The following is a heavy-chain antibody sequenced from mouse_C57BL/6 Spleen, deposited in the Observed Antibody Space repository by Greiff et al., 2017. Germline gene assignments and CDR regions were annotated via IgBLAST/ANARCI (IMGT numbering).Heavy chain of an antibody. CDR1: GFSLTSYA. CDR2: IWTGGGT. V-gene: IGHV2-9-1*01. Sequence: VKLMASGPGLVAPSQSLSITCTVSGFSLTSYAISWVRQPPGKGLEWLGVIWTGGGTNYNSALKSRLSISKDNSKSQVFLKMNSLQTDDTARYYCARKEGIYDGYPYYAMDYWGQGTSVTVSS. CDR3: ARKEGIYDGYPYYAMDY. J-gene: IGHJ4*01. D-gene: IGHD2-3*01.